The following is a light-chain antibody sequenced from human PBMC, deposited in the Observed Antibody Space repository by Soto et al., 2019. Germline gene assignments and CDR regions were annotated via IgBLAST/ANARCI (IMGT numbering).Light chain of an antibody. Sequence: QSVLAQPPSASGSPGQSVTISCTGSGSDIGAYSFVSWYQQHPGKAPKLMIFGVTERPSGVPDRFSGSKSGNKASLTVSGLQADDEAVYYCYSYAGRNIWVFGGGTQLTVL. CDR3: YSYAGRNIWV. CDR1: GSDIGAYSF. J-gene: IGLJ3*02. CDR2: GVT. V-gene: IGLV2-8*01.